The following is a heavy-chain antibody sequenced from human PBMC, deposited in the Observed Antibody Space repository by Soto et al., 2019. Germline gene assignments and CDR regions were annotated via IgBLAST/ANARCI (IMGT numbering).Heavy chain of an antibody. Sequence: GGSLSLSSVASCFTFIIFAMSWVRQAPGKGLEWVSSIGVSGDTYYADSVKGRFTISRDNSKNSLSLQMNSLRAEDAAVYYCARNYYFDFWGLGTLVTVSS. CDR2: IGVSGDT. CDR3: ARNYYFDF. J-gene: IGHJ4*02. CDR1: CFTFIIFA. V-gene: IGHV3-23*01.